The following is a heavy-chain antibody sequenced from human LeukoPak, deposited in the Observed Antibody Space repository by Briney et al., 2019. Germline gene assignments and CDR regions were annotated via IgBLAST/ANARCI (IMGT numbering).Heavy chain of an antibody. Sequence: GGSLRLSCAASGFTFSSYGINWVRQAPGKGLEWVSSIDGTDHTTDYADSVKGRFTTSRDNSKNAAYLQLDSLRADDTAVYYCAKINSITLVRGANILLNNWGQGALVTVSS. CDR2: IDGTDHTT. V-gene: IGHV3-23*01. D-gene: IGHD3-10*01. J-gene: IGHJ4*02. CDR3: AKINSITLVRGANILLNN. CDR1: GFTFSSYG.